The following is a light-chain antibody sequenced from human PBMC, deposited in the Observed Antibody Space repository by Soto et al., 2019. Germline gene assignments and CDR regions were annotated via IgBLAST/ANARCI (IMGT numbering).Light chain of an antibody. CDR3: TSYAGSNDLGV. CDR1: SSDVGGYNY. V-gene: IGLV2-8*01. Sequence: QSALTQPASVSGSPGQSITISCTGTSSDVGGYNYVSWYQQYPGKAPKLMIYEVNKRPSGVPDRFSGSKSGTTASLIVSGLQAEDEADYYCTSYAGSNDLGVFGGGTKLTVL. CDR2: EVN. J-gene: IGLJ3*02.